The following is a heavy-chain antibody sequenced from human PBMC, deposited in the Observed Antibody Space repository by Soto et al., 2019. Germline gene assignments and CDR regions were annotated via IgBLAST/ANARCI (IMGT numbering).Heavy chain of an antibody. Sequence: EVQLLESGGGLVRPGGSLRLSCTASGFSFSSYALSWVRQAPGKGLEWVSTISGSDGKTYYADSVKGRFSISRDTSKTTLYLEMTSLSVEDTAVYYCARSSFLDYWGQGTRVTVS. J-gene: IGHJ4*02. CDR2: ISGSDGKT. CDR1: GFSFSSYA. V-gene: IGHV3-23*01. CDR3: ARSSFLDY. D-gene: IGHD1-26*01.